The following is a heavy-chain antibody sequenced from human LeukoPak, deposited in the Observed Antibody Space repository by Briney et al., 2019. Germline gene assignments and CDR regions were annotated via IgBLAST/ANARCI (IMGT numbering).Heavy chain of an antibody. CDR1: GFTFSSYA. CDR3: ARDGVPAARDL. J-gene: IGHJ3*01. D-gene: IGHD2-2*01. V-gene: IGHV3-7*01. Sequence: SGGSLRLSCAAAGFTFSSYAMHWVRQAPGKGLEWVGNIDGAGGEKHYVDSVKGRFTISRDNAKTSLYLHMNSLRAEDTAVYYCARDGVPAARDLWGQGTMVIVSS. CDR2: IDGAGGEK.